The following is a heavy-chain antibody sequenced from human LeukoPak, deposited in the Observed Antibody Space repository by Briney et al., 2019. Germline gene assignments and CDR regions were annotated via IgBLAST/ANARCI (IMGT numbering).Heavy chain of an antibody. Sequence: GGSLRLSCAASGFTFSSYWMHWVRQAPGKGLVWVSRINSDGSSTSYPDSVKGRFTISRDNAKNTLYLQMNSLRAEDTAVYYCARDPRYCSSTSCYNGFDYWGQGTLVTVSS. CDR2: INSDGSST. CDR3: ARDPRYCSSTSCYNGFDY. J-gene: IGHJ4*02. CDR1: GFTFSSYW. D-gene: IGHD2-2*02. V-gene: IGHV3-74*01.